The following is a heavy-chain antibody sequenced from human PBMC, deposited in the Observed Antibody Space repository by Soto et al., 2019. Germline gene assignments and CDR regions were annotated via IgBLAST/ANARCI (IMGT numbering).Heavy chain of an antibody. CDR1: GGSISSGGYY. V-gene: IGHV4-31*03. J-gene: IGHJ1*01. Sequence: QVQLQESGPGLVKPSQTLSLTCTVSGGSISSGGYYWSWIRQHPGKGLEWIGYIYYSGSTYFNPSLKSRVTISVDTSKNQFSLKLSSVTAADTAVYYCAIYDSSGSRGFQHWGQGSLVTVSS. CDR3: AIYDSSGSRGFQH. CDR2: IYYSGST. D-gene: IGHD3-22*01.